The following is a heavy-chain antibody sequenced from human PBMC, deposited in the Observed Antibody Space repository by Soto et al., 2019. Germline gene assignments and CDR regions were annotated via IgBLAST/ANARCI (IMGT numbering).Heavy chain of an antibody. J-gene: IGHJ6*02. CDR3: AKRRGDFWSGYYTPLGYYGMDV. Sequence: SETLSLTCTVSGGSISSSSYYWGWIRQPPGKGLEWIGSIYYSGSTYYNPSLKSRVTISVDTSKNQFSLKLSSVTAADTAVYYCAKRRGDFWSGYYTPLGYYGMDVWGQGTTVT. V-gene: IGHV4-39*01. D-gene: IGHD3-3*01. CDR1: GGSISSSSYY. CDR2: IYYSGST.